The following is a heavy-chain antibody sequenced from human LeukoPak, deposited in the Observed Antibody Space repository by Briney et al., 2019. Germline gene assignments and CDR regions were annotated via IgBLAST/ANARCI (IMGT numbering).Heavy chain of an antibody. J-gene: IGHJ5*02. Sequence: SETLSLTCTVSGYSISSGYYWGWIRQPPGKGLEWIGSIYHSGSTYYNPSLKSRVTISVDTSKNQFSLKLSSVTAADTAVYYCARDGGFGESNDWFDPWGQGTLVTVSS. D-gene: IGHD3-10*01. V-gene: IGHV4-38-2*02. CDR1: GYSISSGYY. CDR2: IYHSGST. CDR3: ARDGGFGESNDWFDP.